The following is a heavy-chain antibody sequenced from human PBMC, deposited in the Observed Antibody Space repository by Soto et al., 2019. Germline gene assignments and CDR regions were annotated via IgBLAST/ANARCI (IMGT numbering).Heavy chain of an antibody. Sequence: VQLVESGGGVVQPGRSLRLSCAASGFTFSSYGMHWVRQAPGKGLEWVAVIWYDGSNKYYADSVKGRFTISRDNSKNPLYLQMNSLRAEDTAVYYCAREGGYSSSWYYYYYYMDVWGKGTTVTVSS. J-gene: IGHJ6*03. CDR1: GFTFSSYG. CDR3: AREGGYSSSWYYYYYYMDV. CDR2: IWYDGSNK. D-gene: IGHD6-13*01. V-gene: IGHV3-33*01.